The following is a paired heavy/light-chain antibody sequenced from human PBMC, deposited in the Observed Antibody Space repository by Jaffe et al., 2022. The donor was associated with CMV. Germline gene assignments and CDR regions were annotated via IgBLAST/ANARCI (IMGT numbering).Light chain of an antibody. V-gene: IGKV4-1*01. Sequence: DIVMTQSPDSLAVSLGERATINCKSSQSVSSSSNNKNSLAWYQQKAGQPPKLLISWASTRESGVPDRFSGSGSGTDFTLTISSLQAEDVAVYYCQQYYSIPRTFGQGTKVEIK. CDR2: WAS. CDR1: QSVSSSSNNKNS. CDR3: QQYYSIPRT. J-gene: IGKJ1*01.
Heavy chain of an antibody. CDR2: ISGNSDTR. V-gene: IGHV3-48*02. CDR1: GFTFSPYG. CDR3: VRSVGCLDV. Sequence: EVQLVESGGGLVQPGGSLRLSCAASGFTFSPYGMNWVRQAPGKGLQWVSYISGNSDTRYYADSVKGRFTISRDNAKNSLYLQMNSLRDEDTAVYYCVRSVGCLDVWGQGTTVTVSS. J-gene: IGHJ6*02.